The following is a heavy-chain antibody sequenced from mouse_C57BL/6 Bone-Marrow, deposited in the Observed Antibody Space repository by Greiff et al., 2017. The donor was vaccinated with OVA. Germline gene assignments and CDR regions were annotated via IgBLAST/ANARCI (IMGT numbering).Heavy chain of an antibody. CDR3: ARWRYYGSSLAY. CDR1: GYTFTSYG. CDR2: IYPRSGNT. Sequence: VQLQQSVAELARPGASVKLSCKASGYTFTSYGISWVKQRTGQGLEWIGEIYPRSGNTYYTEKFKGKATLTADKSSSTAYMELRSLTSEDSAVYFCARWRYYGSSLAYWGQGTLVTVSA. D-gene: IGHD1-1*01. J-gene: IGHJ3*01. V-gene: IGHV1-81*01.